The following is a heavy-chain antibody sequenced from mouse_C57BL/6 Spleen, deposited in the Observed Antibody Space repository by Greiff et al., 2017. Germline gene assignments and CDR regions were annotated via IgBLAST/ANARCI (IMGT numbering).Heavy chain of an antibody. CDR3: ARGDDYDPWFAY. Sequence: VQLQQSGAELARPGASVKLSCKASGYTFTSYGISWVKQRTGQGLEWIGEIYPRSGNTYYNEKFKGKATLTADKSSSTAYMELRSLTSEDSAVYFCARGDDYDPWFAYWGQGTLVTVSA. J-gene: IGHJ3*01. D-gene: IGHD2-4*01. CDR1: GYTFTSYG. CDR2: IYPRSGNT. V-gene: IGHV1-81*01.